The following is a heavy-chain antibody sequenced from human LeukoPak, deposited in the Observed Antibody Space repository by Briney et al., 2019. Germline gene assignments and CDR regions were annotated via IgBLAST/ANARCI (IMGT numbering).Heavy chain of an antibody. D-gene: IGHD2-8*02. CDR2: IFPGGGEI. J-gene: IGHJ4*02. Sequence: GGSLRLSCAASGFTFSTFAMIWVRRPPGKGLEWVSSIFPGGGEIHYADSVRGRFTISRDNSKSTLSLQMNSLRAEDTAIYYCATYRQVLLPFESWGQGTLVTVSS. V-gene: IGHV3-23*01. CDR1: GFTFSTFA. CDR3: ATYRQVLLPFES.